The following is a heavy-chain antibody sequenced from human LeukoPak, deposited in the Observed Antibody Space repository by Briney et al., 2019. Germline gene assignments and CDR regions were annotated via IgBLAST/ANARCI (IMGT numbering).Heavy chain of an antibody. CDR1: GFTFSSYS. D-gene: IGHD1-26*01. J-gene: IGHJ4*02. CDR2: ISSSSSYI. Sequence: GGSLGLSCAASGFTFSSYSMNWVRQAPGKGLEWVSSISSSSSYIYYADSVKGRFTISRDNAKNSLYLQMNNLRAEDTAVYYCPRGSEWDHLGSCDYWGQGTLVTVSS. V-gene: IGHV3-21*01. CDR3: PRGSEWDHLGSCDY.